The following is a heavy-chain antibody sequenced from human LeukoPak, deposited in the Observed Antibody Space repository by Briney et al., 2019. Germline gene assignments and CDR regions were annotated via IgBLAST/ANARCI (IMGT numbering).Heavy chain of an antibody. D-gene: IGHD6-13*01. V-gene: IGHV1-2*06. CDR1: GYTFTGYY. Sequence: ASVKVSCKASGYTFTGYYMHWVRQAPGQGLEWMGRINPNSGGTNYAQMFQGKVTMTRDTSISTAYMELSRLRSDDTAVYYCARDRGQQLGNWFDPWGKGTLVTVSS. J-gene: IGHJ5*02. CDR2: INPNSGGT. CDR3: ARDRGQQLGNWFDP.